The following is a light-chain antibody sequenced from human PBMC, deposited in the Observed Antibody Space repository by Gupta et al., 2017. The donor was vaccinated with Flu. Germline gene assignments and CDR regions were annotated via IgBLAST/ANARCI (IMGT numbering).Light chain of an antibody. V-gene: IGKV2-28*01. CDR1: QSLLHSNGYNY. CDR3: MQALQTEYS. J-gene: IGKJ2*03. CDR2: LGS. Sequence: DIVMTQSPLSLPVTPGEPASISCRSSQSLLHSNGYNYLDWYLQKPGQSPQLLIYLGSYRASGVPDRFSGSGSGTDFTLKISRVEAEDVGVYYCMQALQTEYSFGQGTKLEIK.